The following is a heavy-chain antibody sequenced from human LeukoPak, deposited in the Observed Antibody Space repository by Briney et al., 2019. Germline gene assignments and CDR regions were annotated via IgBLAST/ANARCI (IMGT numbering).Heavy chain of an antibody. CDR1: GFTFISYG. J-gene: IGHJ4*02. CDR2: ISYDGSTI. V-gene: IGHV3-30*18. Sequence: GGSLRLSCAASGFTFISYGIHWVRQAPGKGLEWVAVISYDGSTIYYADSVKGRFTISRDNSKDTLYLQMNSLRADDTAVYYCAKVVGSTGSYFDYWGQGTLVTVSS. CDR3: AKVVGSTGSYFDY. D-gene: IGHD1-26*01.